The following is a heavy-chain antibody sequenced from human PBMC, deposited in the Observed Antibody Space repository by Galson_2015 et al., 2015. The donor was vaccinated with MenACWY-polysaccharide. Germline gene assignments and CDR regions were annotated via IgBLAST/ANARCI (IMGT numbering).Heavy chain of an antibody. D-gene: IGHD2-2*01. V-gene: IGHV3-9*01. J-gene: IGHJ4*02. Sequence: SLRLSCAASGYSFDDYAMHWVRQPPGKGLEWVSGISWNSGTIGYADSVKGRFTISRDNAKNSLYLQMNSLRAEDTAFYYCAKDVYQYCSSSGCFSGFDFWGQGTLVTVSS. CDR3: AKDVYQYCSSSGCFSGFDF. CDR2: ISWNSGTI. CDR1: GYSFDDYA.